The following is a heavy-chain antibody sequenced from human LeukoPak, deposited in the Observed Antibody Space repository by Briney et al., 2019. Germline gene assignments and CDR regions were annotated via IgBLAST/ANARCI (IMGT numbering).Heavy chain of an antibody. CDR3: ARDWYDNSDAFDI. Sequence: GGTLRLSCAASGFSFSSSAMHWVRQAPGKGLDWVAFIHYDGNNKYYADSVKGRFTISRDNAKNSLYLQMNSLRAEDTAVYYCARDWYDNSDAFDIWGQGTMVTVSS. V-gene: IGHV3-30*02. D-gene: IGHD3-9*01. J-gene: IGHJ3*02. CDR1: GFSFSSSA. CDR2: IHYDGNNK.